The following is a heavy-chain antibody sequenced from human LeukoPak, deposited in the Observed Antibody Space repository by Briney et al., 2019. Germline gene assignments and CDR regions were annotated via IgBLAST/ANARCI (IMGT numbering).Heavy chain of an antibody. Sequence: SETLSLTCTVSGGSISSYYWSWIRQPPGKGLEWIGYIYYSGSTNYNPSLKSRVAISVDTSKNQFSLKLSTVTAADTAVYYCARHSITAGTEYAFDIWGQGTMVTVSS. D-gene: IGHD6-13*01. J-gene: IGHJ3*02. V-gene: IGHV4-59*08. CDR2: IYYSGST. CDR1: GGSISSYY. CDR3: ARHSITAGTEYAFDI.